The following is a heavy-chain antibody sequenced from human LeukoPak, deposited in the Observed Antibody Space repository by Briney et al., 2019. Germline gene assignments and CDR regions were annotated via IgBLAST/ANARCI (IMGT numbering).Heavy chain of an antibody. CDR1: GGSISSGGYY. CDR3: AKDERTAAGTVSGAFDI. Sequence: SQTLSLTCTVSGGSISSGGYYWSWIRQHPGKGLEWIGYIYYSGSTYYNPSLKSRVTISVDMSKNQFSLKLSSVTAADTAVYYCAKDERTAAGTVSGAFDIWGQGTMVTVSS. CDR2: IYYSGST. D-gene: IGHD6-13*01. J-gene: IGHJ3*02. V-gene: IGHV4-31*03.